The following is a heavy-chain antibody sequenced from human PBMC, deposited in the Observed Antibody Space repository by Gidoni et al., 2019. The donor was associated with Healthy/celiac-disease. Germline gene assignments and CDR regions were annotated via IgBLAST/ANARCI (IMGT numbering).Heavy chain of an antibody. CDR2: IIPILGIA. D-gene: IGHD4-17*01. CDR3: ARVLPESVTTYAFDI. V-gene: IGHV1-69*02. Sequence: QVQLVPSGAEVQKPGSSVKVSCKASGGTFSSYTISWVRQAPGQGLEWMGRIIPILGIANYAQKFQGRVTITADKSTSTAYMELSSLRSEDTAVYYCARVLPESVTTYAFDIWGQGTMVTVSS. J-gene: IGHJ3*02. CDR1: GGTFSSYT.